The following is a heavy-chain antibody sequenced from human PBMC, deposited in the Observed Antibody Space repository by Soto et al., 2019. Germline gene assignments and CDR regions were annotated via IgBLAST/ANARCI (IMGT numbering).Heavy chain of an antibody. V-gene: IGHV3-23*01. CDR2: ISDDSSRT. Sequence: EVQLLESGGGLVQPGGSLRLSCAAAGFTFSTFEMSWVRQAPGRGVEWVSCISDDSSRTYYADAVKGRFTISRDNSKHPLYLQLNSLTAEDTAGYACVKGGWLDFWGQGTLVTVSS. J-gene: IGHJ5*01. CDR3: VKGGWLDF. D-gene: IGHD3-16*01. CDR1: GFTFSTFE.